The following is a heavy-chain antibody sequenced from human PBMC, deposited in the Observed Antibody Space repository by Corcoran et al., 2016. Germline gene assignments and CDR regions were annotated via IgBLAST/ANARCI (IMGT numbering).Heavy chain of an antibody. J-gene: IGHJ4*02. CDR1: SGSFSGYY. Sequence: QVQLQQWGAGLLKPSETLSLTCAVYSGSFSGYYWSWIRQPPGKGLEWIGEINHSGSTNYNPSLKSRVNISVDTSKNQFSLKLSSVTAADTAVYYCARWPLYSSSSYYFDYWGQGTLVTVSS. CDR2: INHSGST. CDR3: ARWPLYSSSSYYFDY. D-gene: IGHD6-13*01. V-gene: IGHV4-34*01.